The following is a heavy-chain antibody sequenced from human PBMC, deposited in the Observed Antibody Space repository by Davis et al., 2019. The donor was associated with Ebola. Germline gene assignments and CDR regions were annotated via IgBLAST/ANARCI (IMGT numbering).Heavy chain of an antibody. Sequence: GESLKISCAASGFTFSSYWMSWVRQAPGKGLEWVANIKQDGSEKSKNSLYLQMNSLRAEDTAVYYCARGPPEDVVVVVVAADYWGQGTLVTVSS. J-gene: IGHJ4*02. CDR1: GFTFSSYW. CDR3: ARGPPEDVVVVVVAADY. V-gene: IGHV3-7*01. CDR2: IKQDGSEK. D-gene: IGHD2-15*01.